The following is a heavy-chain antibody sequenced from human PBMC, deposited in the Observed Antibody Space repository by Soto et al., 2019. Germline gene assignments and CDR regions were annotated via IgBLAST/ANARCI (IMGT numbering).Heavy chain of an antibody. Sequence: SETLSLTCTVSGGSISSGGYYWSWIRQHPGKGLEWIGYIYYSGSTYYNPSLKSRVTISVDTSKNQFSLKLSSVTAADTAVYYCARVVVVAASENWLDPWGQGTLVTVYS. CDR2: IYYSGST. CDR3: ARVVVVAASENWLDP. D-gene: IGHD2-15*01. CDR1: GGSISSGGYY. V-gene: IGHV4-31*03. J-gene: IGHJ5*02.